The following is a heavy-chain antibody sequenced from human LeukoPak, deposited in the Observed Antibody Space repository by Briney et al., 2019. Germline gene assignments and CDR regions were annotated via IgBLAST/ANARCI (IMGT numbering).Heavy chain of an antibody. Sequence: HTGGSLRLSCAASGFTFSSYAMSWVRQAPGKGLEWVSASSGSGGSTYYADSVKGRFTISRDNSKNTLYLQMNSLRAEDTAVYYCAPTPRALIDYWGQGTLVTVSS. CDR3: APTPRALIDY. CDR1: GFTFSSYA. CDR2: SSGSGGST. J-gene: IGHJ4*02. V-gene: IGHV3-23*01.